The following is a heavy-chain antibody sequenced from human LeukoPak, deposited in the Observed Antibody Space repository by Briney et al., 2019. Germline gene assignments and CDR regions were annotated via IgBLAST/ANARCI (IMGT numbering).Heavy chain of an antibody. V-gene: IGHV3-21*01. CDR2: ISSSSSYI. CDR1: GFSLSGYW. J-gene: IGHJ4*02. Sequence: GGSLRLSCAAFGFSLSGYWMSWVRQAPGKGLEWVSSISSSSSYIYYADSVKGRFTISRDNAKNSLYLQMNSLRAEDTAVYYCARVYGGVLFDYWGQGTLVTVSS. CDR3: ARVYGGVLFDY. D-gene: IGHD3-16*01.